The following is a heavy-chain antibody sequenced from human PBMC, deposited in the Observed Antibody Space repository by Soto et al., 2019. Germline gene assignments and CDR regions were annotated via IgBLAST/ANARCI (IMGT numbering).Heavy chain of an antibody. CDR1: GFTFSSYA. Sequence: QVQLVESGGGVVQPGRSLRLSCAASGFTFSSYAMHWVRQAPGKGLEWVAVISYDGSNKYYADSVKGRFTTSRDNCKNTLYLQMNSLRAEDTAVYYCARDDTGYSSSWYYYWGQGTLVTVSS. V-gene: IGHV3-30-3*01. CDR2: ISYDGSNK. D-gene: IGHD6-13*01. J-gene: IGHJ4*02. CDR3: ARDDTGYSSSWYYY.